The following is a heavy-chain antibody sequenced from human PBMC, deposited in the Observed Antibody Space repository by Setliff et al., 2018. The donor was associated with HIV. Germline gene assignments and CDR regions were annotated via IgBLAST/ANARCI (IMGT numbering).Heavy chain of an antibody. V-gene: IGHV3-15*01. Sequence: PGVSLRLSCAASGFSFSNAWMNWVRQAPGKGLEWVGRIKSKADGGTRDYAAPVKGRFVISRDDSKNTLYLQMNGLKTEDTAVYYCATVYYYDGSGSPYYFDYWGQGTQVTVSS. CDR1: GFSFSNAW. CDR3: ATVYYYDGSGSPYYFDY. J-gene: IGHJ4*02. CDR2: IKSKADGGTR. D-gene: IGHD3-22*01.